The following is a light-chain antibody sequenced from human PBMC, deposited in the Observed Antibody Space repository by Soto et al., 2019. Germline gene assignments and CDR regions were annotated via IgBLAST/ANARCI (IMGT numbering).Light chain of an antibody. V-gene: IGKV3-11*01. CDR3: QQRSNWLSIT. CDR1: QSVSSN. J-gene: IGKJ5*01. CDR2: GAS. Sequence: EIVMTQSPATLSASPGERATLSCRASQSVSSNLAWYQQKPGQAPRLLIYGASTRATGIPARFSGSGSGTDFTLTISSLEPEDFAVYYCQQRSNWLSITFGQGTRLEIK.